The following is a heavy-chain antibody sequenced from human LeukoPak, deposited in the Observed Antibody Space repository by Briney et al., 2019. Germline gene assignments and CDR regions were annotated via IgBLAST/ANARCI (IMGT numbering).Heavy chain of an antibody. D-gene: IGHD3-22*01. CDR2: ISGSGGST. J-gene: IGHJ5*02. Sequence: GRSLRLSCAASGFTFSSYAMHWVRQAPGKGLEWVSAISGSGGSTYYADSVKGRFTISRDNSKNTLYLQMNSLRAEDTAVYYCANPGGVYYYDSSGYPTSGSWGQGTLVTVSS. CDR1: GFTFSSYA. V-gene: IGHV3-23*01. CDR3: ANPGGVYYYDSSGYPTSGS.